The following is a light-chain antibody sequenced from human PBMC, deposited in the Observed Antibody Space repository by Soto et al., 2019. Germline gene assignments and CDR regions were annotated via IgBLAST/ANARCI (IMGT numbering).Light chain of an antibody. CDR3: CSYAGSYTDV. Sequence: QSALTQPRSVSGSPGQSVTISCTGTSSDVGIYNYVSWYQQPPGKAPKLMIYDVTKRPSGVPDRFSGSKSGNTASLTISGLQAEDEADYYCCSYAGSYTDVFGTGTKLTVL. V-gene: IGLV2-11*01. CDR1: SSDVGIYNY. J-gene: IGLJ1*01. CDR2: DVT.